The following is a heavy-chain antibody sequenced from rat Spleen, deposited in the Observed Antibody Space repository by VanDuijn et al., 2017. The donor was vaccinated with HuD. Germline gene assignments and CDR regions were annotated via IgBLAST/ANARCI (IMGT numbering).Heavy chain of an antibody. Sequence: EVQLVESGGGLVQPGRSLKLSCAASGFTFSNYGMAWVRQAPTKGLEWVATISYDDNSTYYRDSVKGRLTISRDNSKSTLYLQMDSLRSEDTATYYCASNNAFDYWGQGVMVTVSS. D-gene: IGHD1-10*01. J-gene: IGHJ2*01. V-gene: IGHV5-29*01. CDR1: GFTFSNYG. CDR2: ISYDDNST. CDR3: ASNNAFDY.